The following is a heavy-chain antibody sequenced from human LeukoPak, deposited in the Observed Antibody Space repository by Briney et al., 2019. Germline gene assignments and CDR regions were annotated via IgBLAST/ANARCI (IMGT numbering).Heavy chain of an antibody. CDR3: VRTPPNWGADY. V-gene: IGHV1-8*01. J-gene: IGHJ4*02. D-gene: IGHD7-27*01. Sequence: ASVNVSCKASGYTFTSYDINWVRQATGQGLEWMGWMSPNSGNTGYAQKFQGRVTMTRNTAISTAYMELSSLRSEDTAVYYCVRTPPNWGADYWGQGTLVTVSS. CDR2: MSPNSGNT. CDR1: GYTFTSYD.